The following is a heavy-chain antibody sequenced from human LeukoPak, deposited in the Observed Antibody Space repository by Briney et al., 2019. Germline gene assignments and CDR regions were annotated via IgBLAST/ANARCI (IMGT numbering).Heavy chain of an antibody. CDR2: ISYDGSNK. CDR1: GCTFSSYA. D-gene: IGHD2-2*01. J-gene: IGHJ6*04. CDR3: ARDRRDIVVTGRGYYYYVMDV. Sequence: PGRSLRLSCAASGCTFSSYAMHWVRQAPGKGLEWVAVISYDGSNKYYADSVKGRFTISRDNSKNTLYLQMNSLGAEDTAVYYCARDRRDIVVTGRGYYYYVMDVGGKGTTVTVSS. V-gene: IGHV3-30*04.